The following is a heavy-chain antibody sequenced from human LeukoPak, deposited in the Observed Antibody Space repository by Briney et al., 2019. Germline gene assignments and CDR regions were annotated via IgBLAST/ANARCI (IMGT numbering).Heavy chain of an antibody. CDR3: ARDRSEYCSGGSCYSVGSWFDP. D-gene: IGHD2-15*01. Sequence: GASVKVSCKASGYTFTGYYMHWVRQAPGQGLEWMGWINPNSGGTNYAQKFQGRVTMTRDTSISTAYMELSRLRSDDTAVYYCARDRSEYCSGGSCYSVGSWFDPWGQGTLVTVSS. CDR1: GYTFTGYY. J-gene: IGHJ5*02. CDR2: INPNSGGT. V-gene: IGHV1-2*02.